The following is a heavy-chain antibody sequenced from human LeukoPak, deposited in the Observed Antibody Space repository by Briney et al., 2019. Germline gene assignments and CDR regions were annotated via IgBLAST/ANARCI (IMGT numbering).Heavy chain of an antibody. CDR2: IYSGGST. CDR1: GFTVSSNY. CDR3: ARTHDSSGSRLDY. Sequence: GGSLRLSCAASGFTVSSNYMSWVRQAPRKGLDWVSVIYSGGSTYYADSVKGRFTISRDNSKNTLYLQMNTLRAEDTAVYYCARTHDSSGSRLDYWGQGSLVTVSS. D-gene: IGHD3-22*01. V-gene: IGHV3-53*01. J-gene: IGHJ4*02.